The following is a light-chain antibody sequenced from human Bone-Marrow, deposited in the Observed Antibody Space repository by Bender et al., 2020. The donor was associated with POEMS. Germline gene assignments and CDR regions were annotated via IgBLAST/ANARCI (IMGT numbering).Light chain of an antibody. V-gene: IGLV1-44*01. CDR2: SSH. Sequence: QSVLTQPPSASGTPGQRVTISCSGGSSNIGAHAVNWYQHLPGTAPKLLIYSSHRRPPEVPDRFSGCRSGTSASLAISGLQSDDEADYHCSSYTTSSTYVFGTETKVTVL. CDR3: SSYTTSSTYV. CDR1: SSNIGAHA. J-gene: IGLJ1*01.